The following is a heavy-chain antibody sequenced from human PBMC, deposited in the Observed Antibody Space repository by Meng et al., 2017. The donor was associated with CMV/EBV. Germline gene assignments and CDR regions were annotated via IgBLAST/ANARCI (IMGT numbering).Heavy chain of an antibody. CDR2: IYYSGST. CDR1: GGSISSSSYY. J-gene: IGHJ4*02. V-gene: IGHV4-39*07. CDR3: ASIVGAQDY. D-gene: IGHD1-26*01. Sequence: QPQLQESGPGLLKPSETLALTCTVSGGSISSSSYYWGWIRQPPGKGLEWIGSIYYSGSTYYNPSLKSRVTISVDTSKNQFCLKLSSVTAADTAVYYCASIVGAQDYWGQGTLVTVSS.